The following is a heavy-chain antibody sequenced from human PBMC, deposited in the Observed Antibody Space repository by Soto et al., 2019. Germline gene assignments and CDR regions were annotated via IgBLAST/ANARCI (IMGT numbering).Heavy chain of an antibody. J-gene: IGHJ4*02. CDR2: IGPYGNTI. Sequence: GGSLRLSCAASGFSFRDYFMSWIRQAPGKGLEWVSYIGPYGNTIYYADSVKGRFTVSRDDATSSLHLHMNSLRTEDTAVYYCARDDHTYGVYWGQGTPVTVSS. CDR1: GFSFRDYF. CDR3: ARDDHTYGVY. D-gene: IGHD2-21*01. V-gene: IGHV3-11*01.